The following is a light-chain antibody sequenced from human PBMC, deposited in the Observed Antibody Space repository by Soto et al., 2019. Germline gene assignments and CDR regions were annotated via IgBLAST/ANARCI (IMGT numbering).Light chain of an antibody. CDR3: HQYVSSWT. CDR1: QSVSSN. J-gene: IGKJ1*01. CDR2: GAS. Sequence: EIVMTQSPATLSVSPGERAALSCRASQSVSSNLAWYQQKPGQAPRLLIYGASSRATGIPDRFSGSGSGTDFTLTISRLEPEDFAVYYCHQYVSSWTFGQGTKVDIK. V-gene: IGKV3D-15*01.